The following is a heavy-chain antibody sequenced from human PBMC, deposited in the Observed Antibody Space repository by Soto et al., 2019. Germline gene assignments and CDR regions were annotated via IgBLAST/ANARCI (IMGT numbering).Heavy chain of an antibody. Sequence: GGSLRLSCTTSGFTFNTYGMHWVRQAPGKGLEWVAIIWYDGSNKYYADSAKGRFTISRDTSKNTLYLQMNSLRAEDTAVYYCAKARIAVADFFDYWGQGTPVTVSS. CDR2: IWYDGSNK. J-gene: IGHJ4*02. D-gene: IGHD6-19*01. V-gene: IGHV3-30*02. CDR3: AKARIAVADFFDY. CDR1: GFTFNTYG.